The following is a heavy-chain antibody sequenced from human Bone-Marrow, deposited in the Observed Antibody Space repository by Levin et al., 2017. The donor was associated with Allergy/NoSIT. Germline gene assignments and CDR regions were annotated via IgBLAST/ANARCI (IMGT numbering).Heavy chain of an antibody. D-gene: IGHD4-17*01. J-gene: IGHJ2*01. CDR2: INLGGST. V-gene: IGHV4-34*01. Sequence: SETLSLTCAVYGGSFSGYYWNWIRQPPGKGLEWIGKINLGGSTNYNPSLKSRVTVSVDTSKNQFSLKLSSVTAADTAVYYCARGRGGSPRYGFTPPASKRWYFDVWGRGTLVTVSS. CDR3: ARGRGGSPRYGFTPPASKRWYFDV. CDR1: GGSFSGYY.